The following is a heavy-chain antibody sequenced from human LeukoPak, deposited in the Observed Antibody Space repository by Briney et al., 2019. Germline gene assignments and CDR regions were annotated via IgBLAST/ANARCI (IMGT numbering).Heavy chain of an antibody. Sequence: PSGTLSLTCTGSGGSISCYYWSLVRQPPGEGLGGVWDIYFSGSTQYNPSLKSRVTISVDTSENQFSLKLSSVTAADTAVYYCASYISDCSSTSCYTEDEGFDYFDYWGQGTLVTVSS. J-gene: IGHJ4*02. CDR2: IYFSGST. V-gene: IGHV4-59*08. CDR3: ASYISDCSSTSCYTEDEGFDYFDY. CDR1: GGSISCYY. D-gene: IGHD2-2*02.